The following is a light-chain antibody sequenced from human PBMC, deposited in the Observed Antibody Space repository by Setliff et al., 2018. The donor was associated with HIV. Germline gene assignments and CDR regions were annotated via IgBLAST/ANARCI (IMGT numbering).Light chain of an antibody. Sequence: QSALTQPASVSGSPEQSITISCTGTSSDVGCYKSVSWYQQHPGKAPKLMFYEVSNRPSGVSNRFSGPKSGNTASLTISGLQAEDEADYYCSSYTSSSTEVFGTGTKGTVL. J-gene: IGLJ1*01. CDR1: SSDVGCYKS. V-gene: IGLV2-14*01. CDR2: EVS. CDR3: SSYTSSSTEV.